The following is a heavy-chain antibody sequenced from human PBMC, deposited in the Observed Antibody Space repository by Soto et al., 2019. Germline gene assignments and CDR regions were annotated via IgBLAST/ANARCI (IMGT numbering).Heavy chain of an antibody. V-gene: IGHV1-18*04. Sequence: ASVKVSCKASGYNFSDFGITWVRQAPGQGLEWMGWISGKNGNTNYAQKVQGRVTLTADTSTRTAYMDMRALTSDDTGIYYCARSDYYEGTGTFENWGQGTPVTVSS. D-gene: IGHD4-17*01. CDR1: GYNFSDFG. CDR3: ARSDYYEGTGTFEN. CDR2: ISGKNGNT. J-gene: IGHJ4*02.